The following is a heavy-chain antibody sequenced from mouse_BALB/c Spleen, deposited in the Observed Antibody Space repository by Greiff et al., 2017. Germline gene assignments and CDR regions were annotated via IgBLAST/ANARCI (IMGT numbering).Heavy chain of an antibody. J-gene: IGHJ2*01. CDR3: ATYSNGY. CDR1: GDSITSCY. D-gene: IGHD2-5*01. CDR2: ISYSGST. V-gene: IGHV3-8*02. Sequence: VQLKESGPSLVKPSQTLSLTCSVTGDSITSCYWNWIRKFPGNKLEYMGYISYSGSTYYNPSLKSRISITRDTSKNQYYLQLTSVTTEDTATYYCATYSNGYWGQGTTRTVSS.